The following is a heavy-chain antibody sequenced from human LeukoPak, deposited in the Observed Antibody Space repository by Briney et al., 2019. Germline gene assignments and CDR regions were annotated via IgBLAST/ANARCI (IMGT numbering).Heavy chain of an antibody. Sequence: GGSLRLSCAASGFPVSSNYMSWLRQAPGKGLEWVSVIYSGGSTYYADSVKGRFTMSRDNSKNALYLQMNSLRVEDTAVYYCARGRVRRNYYDSSGYYVGYWGQGTLVTVSS. CDR2: IYSGGST. CDR1: GFPVSSNY. D-gene: IGHD3-22*01. CDR3: ARGRVRRNYYDSSGYYVGY. V-gene: IGHV3-66*01. J-gene: IGHJ4*02.